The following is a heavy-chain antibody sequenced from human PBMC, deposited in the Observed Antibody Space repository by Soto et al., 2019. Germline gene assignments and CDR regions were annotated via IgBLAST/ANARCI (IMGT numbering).Heavy chain of an antibody. Sequence: PSETLSLTCTVSGGSISSGGYYWSWIRQHPGKGLEWIGYIYYSGSTYYNPSLKSRVTISVDTSKNQFSLKLSSVTAADTAVYYCARALMEGTYYDILNWFDPWGQGTLVTVSS. D-gene: IGHD3-9*01. J-gene: IGHJ5*02. CDR3: ARALMEGTYYDILNWFDP. CDR2: IYYSGST. V-gene: IGHV4-31*03. CDR1: GGSISSGGYY.